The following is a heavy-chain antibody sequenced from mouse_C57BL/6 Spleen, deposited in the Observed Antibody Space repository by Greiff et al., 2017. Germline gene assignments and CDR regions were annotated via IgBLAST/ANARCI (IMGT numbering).Heavy chain of an antibody. CDR1: GYSITSGYY. CDR2: ISYDGSN. Sequence: EVQLQQSGPGLVKPSQSLSLTCSVTGYSITSGYYWNWIRQFPGNKLEWMGYISYDGSNNYNPSLKNRISITRDTSKNQFFLKLNSVTTEDTATYYCARDRGYDYENFAYWGQGTLVTVSA. CDR3: ARDRGYDYENFAY. V-gene: IGHV3-6*01. J-gene: IGHJ3*01. D-gene: IGHD2-4*01.